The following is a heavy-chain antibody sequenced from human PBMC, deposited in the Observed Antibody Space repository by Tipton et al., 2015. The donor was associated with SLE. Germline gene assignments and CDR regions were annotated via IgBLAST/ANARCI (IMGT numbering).Heavy chain of an antibody. J-gene: IGHJ3*02. D-gene: IGHD5-18*01. CDR2: IYYSGST. V-gene: IGHV4-59*01. Sequence: TLSLTCTVSGGSISSYYWSWIRQPPGKGLEWIGYIYYSGSTNYNPSLKSRVTIAVDTSKNQFSLKLSSVTAADTAVYYCASLLYSPEAFDIWGQGTMVTVSS. CDR3: ASLLYSPEAFDI. CDR1: GGSISSYY.